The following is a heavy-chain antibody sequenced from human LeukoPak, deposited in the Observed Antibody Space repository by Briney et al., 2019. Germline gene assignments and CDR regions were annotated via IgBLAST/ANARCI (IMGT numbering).Heavy chain of an antibody. V-gene: IGHV3-21*01. CDR1: GFTFSSYS. D-gene: IGHD5-12*01. J-gene: IGHJ3*01. CDR2: ISSSSSYI. CDR3: ARNSGYKGDAFDL. Sequence: GGSLRLSCAASGFTFSSYSMSWVRQAPGKGLEWVSSISSSSSYIYYADSVKGRFTISRENSKNTLYLEMHSLRADDTALYYCARNSGYKGDAFDLWGQGTMVTVSS.